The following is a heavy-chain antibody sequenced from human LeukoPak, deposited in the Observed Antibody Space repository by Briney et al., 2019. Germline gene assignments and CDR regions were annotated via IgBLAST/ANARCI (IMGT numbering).Heavy chain of an antibody. D-gene: IGHD3-10*01. CDR2: IYYSGST. CDR1: GGSISSYY. J-gene: IGHJ4*02. Sequence: SETLSLTCTVSGGSISSYYWSWIRQPPGKGLEWIGYIYYSGSTNYNPSLKSRVTISVDTSKNHFSLKLSSVTAADTAVYYCARGPITMVRGVISSSLDYWGQGTLVTVSS. CDR3: ARGPITMVRGVISSSLDY. V-gene: IGHV4-59*01.